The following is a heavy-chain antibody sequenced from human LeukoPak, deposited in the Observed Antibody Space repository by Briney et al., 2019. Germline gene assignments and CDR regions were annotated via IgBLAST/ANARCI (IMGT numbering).Heavy chain of an antibody. CDR2: ISSSSYI. CDR1: GFTFSSYS. CDR3: ARESSSWLIDY. J-gene: IGHJ4*02. Sequence: GGSLRLSCAASGFTFSSYSMNWVRPAPGKGLEWVSSISSSSYIYYADSVKGRFTISRDNAKNSLYLQMNSLRAEDTAVYYCARESSSWLIDYWGQGTLVTVSS. D-gene: IGHD6-13*01. V-gene: IGHV3-21*01.